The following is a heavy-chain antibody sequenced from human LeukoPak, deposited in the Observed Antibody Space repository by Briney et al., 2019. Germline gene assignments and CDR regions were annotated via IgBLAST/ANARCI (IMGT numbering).Heavy chain of an antibody. CDR2: MSPNSGNT. Sequence: ASVKVSCKASGYTFTSYDIHWVRQATGQGLEWMGWMSPNSGNTGYAQKFQGRVTMTRNTSISTAYMELSSLRSEDTAVYYCARGLDYYDFWSGYYTGDYWGQGTLVTVSS. CDR1: GYTFTSYD. V-gene: IGHV1-8*01. D-gene: IGHD3-3*01. J-gene: IGHJ4*02. CDR3: ARGLDYYDFWSGYYTGDY.